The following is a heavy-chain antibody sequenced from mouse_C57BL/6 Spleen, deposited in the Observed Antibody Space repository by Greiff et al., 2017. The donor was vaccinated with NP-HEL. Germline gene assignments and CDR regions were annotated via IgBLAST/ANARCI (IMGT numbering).Heavy chain of an antibody. D-gene: IGHD1-1*01. CDR2: ISSGSSTI. J-gene: IGHJ3*01. V-gene: IGHV5-17*01. CDR3: ARKDYGSSPFAY. Sequence: EVMLVESGGSLVKPGGSLKLSCAASGFTFSDYGMHWVRQAPEKGLEWVAYISSGSSTIYYADTVKGRFTISRDNAKNTLFLQMTSLRSEDTAMYYCARKDYGSSPFAYWGQGTLVTVSA. CDR1: GFTFSDYG.